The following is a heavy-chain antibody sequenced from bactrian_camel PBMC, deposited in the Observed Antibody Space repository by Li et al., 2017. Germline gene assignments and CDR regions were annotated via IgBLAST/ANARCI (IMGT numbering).Heavy chain of an antibody. Sequence: VQLVESGGGSVQAGGSLRLSCAASGYTMSSCMAWFRQVSGKERERVASIRTDGSTTTADSVKGRFTISQDNAKNTVYLQMNSLKPEDTAMYYCAARGPYCYTKLSVRDFTYWGQGTQVTVS. J-gene: IGHJ6*01. CDR3: AARGPYCYTKLSVRDFTY. V-gene: IGHV3S9*01. CDR1: GYTMSSC. D-gene: IGHD2*01. CDR2: IRTDGST.